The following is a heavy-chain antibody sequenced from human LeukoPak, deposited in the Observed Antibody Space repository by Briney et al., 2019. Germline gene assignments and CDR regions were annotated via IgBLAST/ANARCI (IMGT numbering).Heavy chain of an antibody. V-gene: IGHV3-30-3*01. CDR1: GFTFSHYA. CDR3: AKGGSFDY. Sequence: GGSLRLSCEASGFTFSHYAIHWVRQAPGKGLEWVAVISSDGSNKYYADSVKGRFTISRDNSKNTLDLQMNSLRAEDTAVYYCAKGGSFDYWGRGTLVTVSS. J-gene: IGHJ4*02. CDR2: ISSDGSNK. D-gene: IGHD5-12*01.